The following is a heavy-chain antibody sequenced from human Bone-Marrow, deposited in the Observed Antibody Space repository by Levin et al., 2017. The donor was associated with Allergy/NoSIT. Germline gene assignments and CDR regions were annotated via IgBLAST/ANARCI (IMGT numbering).Heavy chain of an antibody. D-gene: IGHD3-10*01. CDR3: AREVKEVAGYYGSGSYSFYYYYGMDV. CDR1: GFTFSSYS. Sequence: GGSLRLSCAASGFTFSSYSMNWVRQAPGKGLEWVSSISSSSSYIYYADSVKGRFTISRDNAKNSLYLQMNSLRAEDTAVYYCAREVKEVAGYYGSGSYSFYYYYGMDVWGQGTTVTVSS. V-gene: IGHV3-21*01. J-gene: IGHJ6*02. CDR2: ISSSSSYI.